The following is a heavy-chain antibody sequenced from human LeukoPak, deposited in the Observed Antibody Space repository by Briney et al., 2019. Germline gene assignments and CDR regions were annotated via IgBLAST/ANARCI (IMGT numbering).Heavy chain of an antibody. J-gene: IGHJ4*02. CDR3: ARIDYGYYGEYYFDY. Sequence: SVKVSCKASRDTFSSYVISWVRQAPGEGLERMGRIIPIFGIANYAQKFQGRVTITADKSTSTAYTELSSLRSEDTAVYYCARIDYGYYGEYYFDYWGQGTLVTVSS. CDR1: RDTFSSYV. V-gene: IGHV1-69*04. D-gene: IGHD4-17*01. CDR2: IIPIFGIA.